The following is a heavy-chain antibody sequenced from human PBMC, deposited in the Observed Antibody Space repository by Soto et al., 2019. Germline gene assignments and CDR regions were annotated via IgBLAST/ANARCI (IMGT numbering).Heavy chain of an antibody. V-gene: IGHV1-18*04. CDR3: ARDREYYYDSSGNNYYHYGMDV. J-gene: IGHJ6*02. D-gene: IGHD3-22*01. CDR1: GYTFTNYG. CDR2: ISGYNGNT. Sequence: QVQLVESGAEVKKPGASVKVSCKASGYTFTNYGISWVRQAPGQGLEWMGWISGYNGNTKYAQKFQGRVTMTTDTPTNTAYMDLRSLRSDDTAVYYCARDREYYYDSSGNNYYHYGMDVWGQGTTVTVS.